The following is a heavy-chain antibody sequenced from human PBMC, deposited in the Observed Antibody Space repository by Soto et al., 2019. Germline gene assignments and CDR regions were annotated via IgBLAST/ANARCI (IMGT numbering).Heavy chain of an antibody. CDR1: CGSISSGGYY. Sequence: SETLSLTCTVSCGSISSGGYYWSWIRQHPGKGLEWIGYIYYSGSTYYNPSLKSRVTISVDTSKNQFSLKLSSVTAADTAVYYCARGRYYYDSSGYYSRAFDYWGQGTLVTVSS. V-gene: IGHV4-31*03. CDR3: ARGRYYYDSSGYYSRAFDY. J-gene: IGHJ4*02. D-gene: IGHD3-22*01. CDR2: IYYSGST.